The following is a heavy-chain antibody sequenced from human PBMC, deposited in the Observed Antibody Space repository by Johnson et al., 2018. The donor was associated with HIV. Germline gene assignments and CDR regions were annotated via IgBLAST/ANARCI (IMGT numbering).Heavy chain of an antibody. Sequence: VQLVESGGGLIQPGGSLRLSCAASGFTVSSNYMSWVRQAPEKGLEWISYISSSGGTIFYADSAKGRFTISRDNSKNTLYLQMNSLRADDTAVYYCARGSTVTTLSGAFDIWGQGTLVTVSS. CDR3: ARGSTVTTLSGAFDI. D-gene: IGHD4-11*01. CDR2: SSSGGTI. CDR1: GFTVSSNY. V-gene: IGHV3-53*01. J-gene: IGHJ3*02.